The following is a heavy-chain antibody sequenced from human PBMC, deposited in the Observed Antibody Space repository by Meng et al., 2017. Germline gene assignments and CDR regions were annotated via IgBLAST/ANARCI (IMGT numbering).Heavy chain of an antibody. D-gene: IGHD5-24*01. CDR3: ARGEGWGRDGYNTLPDQH. Sequence: GESLKISCAASGFTFSDYYMSWIRQAPGKGLEWVSYISSSGSTIYYADSVKGRFTISRDNAKNSLYLQMNSLRAEDTAVYYCARGEGWGRDGYNTLPDQHWGQGTLVTVSS. V-gene: IGHV3-11*01. J-gene: IGHJ1*01. CDR2: ISSSGSTI. CDR1: GFTFSDYY.